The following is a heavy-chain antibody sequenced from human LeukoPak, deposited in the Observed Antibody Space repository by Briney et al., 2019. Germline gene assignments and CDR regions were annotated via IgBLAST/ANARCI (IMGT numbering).Heavy chain of an antibody. V-gene: IGHV1-69*04. CDR3: ATALRYSYGFSRYYFDY. CDR1: GGTFSSYA. Sequence: SVKVSCKASGGTFSSYAISWVRQAPGQGLEWMGIINPSGGSTIYAQKFQGRVTMTEDTSTDTAYMELSSLRSEDTAVYYCATALRYSYGFSRYYFDYWGQGTLVTVSS. J-gene: IGHJ4*02. D-gene: IGHD5-18*01. CDR2: INPSGGST.